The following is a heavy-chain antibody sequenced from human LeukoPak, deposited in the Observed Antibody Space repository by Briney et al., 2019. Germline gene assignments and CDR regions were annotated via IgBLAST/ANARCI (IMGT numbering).Heavy chain of an antibody. CDR1: GGSISSYY. Sequence: SETLSLTCTVSGGSISSYYWSWIRQPPGKGLEWIGYIYYSGSTNYNPSLKSRVTISVDTSKNQFSLKLSSVTAADTAVYYCARNQHYGVNYYGMDVWGQGTTVTVFS. D-gene: IGHD4-17*01. J-gene: IGHJ6*02. V-gene: IGHV4-59*01. CDR3: ARNQHYGVNYYGMDV. CDR2: IYYSGST.